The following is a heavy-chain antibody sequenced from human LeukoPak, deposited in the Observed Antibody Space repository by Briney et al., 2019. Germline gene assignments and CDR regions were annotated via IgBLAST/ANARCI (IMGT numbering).Heavy chain of an antibody. CDR3: ARDTMVRGLVGY. CDR2: INHSGST. J-gene: IGHJ4*02. D-gene: IGHD3-10*01. Sequence: SETLSLTCAVYGGSFSGYYWSWIRQPPGKGLEWIGEINHSGSTNYNPSLKSRVTISVDTSKNQFSLKLSSVTAADTAVYYCARDTMVRGLVGYWGQGTLVTVSS. V-gene: IGHV4-34*01. CDR1: GGSFSGYY.